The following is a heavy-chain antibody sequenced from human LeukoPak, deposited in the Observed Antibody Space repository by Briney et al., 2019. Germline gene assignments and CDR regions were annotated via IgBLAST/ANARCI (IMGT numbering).Heavy chain of an antibody. Sequence: SETLSLTCTVSGGSISSSSYYWGWIRQSPGKGLEWTGSIYYNGRTYYSPALKSRVTISVDTTMNQFSLKLSSVTAADTAVYYCARHHYGSGSYFVGWGQGTLVTVSS. D-gene: IGHD3-10*01. V-gene: IGHV4-39*01. CDR2: IYYNGRT. CDR1: GGSISSSSYY. CDR3: ARHHYGSGSYFVG. J-gene: IGHJ4*02.